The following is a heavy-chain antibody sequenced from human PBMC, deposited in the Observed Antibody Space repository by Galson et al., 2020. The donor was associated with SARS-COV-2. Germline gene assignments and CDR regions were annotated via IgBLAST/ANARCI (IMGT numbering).Heavy chain of an antibody. J-gene: IGHJ6*03. CDR3: VRGAEERRIIVVVPYYYTYMDV. CDR2: LNHTGTT. Sequence: SKTLPLTCAVYGGSFKNNYSTCIHQSPGKGLQWHGALNHTGTTNYDPPLQGRVAMNLDTSKNQFSLRLSSVTAADTAVYYCVRGAEERRIIVVVPYYYTYMDVWGGGTAVTVSS. D-gene: IGHD2-2*01. CDR1: GGSFKNNY. V-gene: IGHV4-34*01.